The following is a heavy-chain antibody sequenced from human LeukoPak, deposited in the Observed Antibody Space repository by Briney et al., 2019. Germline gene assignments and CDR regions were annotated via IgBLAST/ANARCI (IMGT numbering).Heavy chain of an antibody. J-gene: IGHJ4*02. CDR2: LRGDGET. D-gene: IGHD3-10*01. CDR1: GFTFSNYA. Sequence: PGGSLRLSCAASGFTFSNYAMSWVRQAPARGLEWVSSLRGDGETFYADSVKGRFTLSRDDSRNTVYLQLNNLRVEDTAVYYCACGEFPLLFDYWGQGTLVTVSS. V-gene: IGHV3-23*01. CDR3: ACGEFPLLFDY.